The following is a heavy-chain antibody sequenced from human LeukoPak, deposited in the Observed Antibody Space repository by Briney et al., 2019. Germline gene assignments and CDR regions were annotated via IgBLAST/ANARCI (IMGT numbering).Heavy chain of an antibody. CDR1: GGSITSYY. Sequence: SETLSLTCTVSGGSITSYYWSWIRQPPGKGLEWIGYISYSGSTNYNPSLKSRVTISVDTSKNQFSLKLSSVTAADTAVYYCARRARATAGGDYFDYWGQGTLVTVSS. V-gene: IGHV4-59*08. CDR2: ISYSGST. CDR3: ARRARATAGGDYFDY. J-gene: IGHJ4*02. D-gene: IGHD6-13*01.